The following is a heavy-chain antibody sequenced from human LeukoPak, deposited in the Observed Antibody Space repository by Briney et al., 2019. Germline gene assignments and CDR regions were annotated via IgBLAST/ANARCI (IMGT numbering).Heavy chain of an antibody. CDR2: IRSKAYGGTT. Sequence: PGGSLRLSCTASGFTFGDYAMSWVRQAPGKGLEWVGFIRSKAYGGTTEYAASVKGRFTISRDDSKSIAYLQMNSLKTEGTAVYYCTRVSMVIATLCDYWGQGTLVTVSS. J-gene: IGHJ4*02. CDR3: TRVSMVIATLCDY. V-gene: IGHV3-49*04. CDR1: GFTFGDYA. D-gene: IGHD2-21*01.